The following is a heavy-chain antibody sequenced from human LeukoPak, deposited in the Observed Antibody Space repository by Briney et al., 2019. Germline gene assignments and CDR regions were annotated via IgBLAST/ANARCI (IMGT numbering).Heavy chain of an antibody. CDR3: ARDSDYGGSTFDY. CDR2: IIPIFGTA. V-gene: IGHV1-69*01. J-gene: IGHJ4*02. Sequence: SVKVSCKASGGTFSSYAISWVRPAPGQGLEWMGGIIPIFGTANYAQKFQGRVTITADESTSTAYMELSSLRSEDTAVYYCARDSDYGGSTFDYWGQGTLVTVSS. CDR1: GGTFSSYA. D-gene: IGHD4-23*01.